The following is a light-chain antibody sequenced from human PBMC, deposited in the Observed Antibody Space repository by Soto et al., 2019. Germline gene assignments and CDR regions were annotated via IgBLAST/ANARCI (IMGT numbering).Light chain of an antibody. J-gene: IGKJ4*01. V-gene: IGKV3-11*01. CDR1: QSVSSY. CDR3: QQRSNSPT. Sequence: EIVLTQSPATLSLSPGETATLSCRASQSVSSYLAWYQQKPGQAPRLLIYDASNRATGIPARFSGSGSGTDFTLTISGLEAVDFEVYYCQQRSNSPTFGGGTKVEIK. CDR2: DAS.